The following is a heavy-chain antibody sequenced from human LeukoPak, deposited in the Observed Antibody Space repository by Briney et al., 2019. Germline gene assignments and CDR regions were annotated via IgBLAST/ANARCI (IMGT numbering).Heavy chain of an antibody. CDR1: GFTFSRYG. D-gene: IGHD6-19*01. CDR2: ISGSGDST. J-gene: IGHJ3*02. CDR3: AKDRIAVAGNDAFDI. Sequence: GGSLRLSCAASGFTFSRYGMSWVRQAPGKGLEWVSAISGSGDSTYYADSVKGRFTISRDNSKNTLYLQMNSLRAEDTAVYYCAKDRIAVAGNDAFDIWGQGTMVTVSS. V-gene: IGHV3-23*01.